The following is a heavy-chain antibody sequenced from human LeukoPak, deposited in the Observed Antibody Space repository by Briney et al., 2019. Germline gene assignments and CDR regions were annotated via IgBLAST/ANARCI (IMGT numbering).Heavy chain of an antibody. V-gene: IGHV4-34*01. CDR1: GGSFSGYY. CDR3: ARGGIVIWWLVDNWFAP. Sequence: PSETLSLTCAVYGGSFSGYYWSWIRQPPGKGLEWIGEINHSGSTNYNPSLKSRVTISVDTSKNQFSLKLSSVTAADTAVYYCARGGIVIWWLVDNWFAPWGQGTLVTVSS. CDR2: INHSGST. J-gene: IGHJ5*02. D-gene: IGHD2/OR15-2a*01.